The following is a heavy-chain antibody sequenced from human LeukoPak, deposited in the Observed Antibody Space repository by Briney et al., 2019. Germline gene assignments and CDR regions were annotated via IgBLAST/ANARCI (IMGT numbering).Heavy chain of an antibody. CDR3: ARGFSGVVARD. D-gene: IGHD2-15*01. J-gene: IGHJ4*02. Sequence: PSETLSLTCSVSGGSVRSRTYYWSWIRQPPGKGLQWIGYVYYSGSTNYNPSLKSRVTISLDTSKNQFFLNLNSVTAADTAVYYCARGFSGVVARDWGQGTLVTVS. CDR1: GGSVRSRTYY. V-gene: IGHV4-61*01. CDR2: VYYSGST.